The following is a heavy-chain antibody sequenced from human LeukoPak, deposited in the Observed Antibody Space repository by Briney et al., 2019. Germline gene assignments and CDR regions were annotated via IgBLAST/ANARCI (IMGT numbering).Heavy chain of an antibody. J-gene: IGHJ4*02. CDR3: ARAISGSYKGDDY. CDR1: GGTFSSYA. Sequence: SVKVSCKASGGTFSSYAISWVRQAPGQGLEWMGRIIPILGIANYAQKFQGRVTITADKSTSTAYMELSSLRSEDTAVYYCARAISGSYKGDDYWGQGTLVTASS. CDR2: IIPILGIA. D-gene: IGHD1-26*01. V-gene: IGHV1-69*04.